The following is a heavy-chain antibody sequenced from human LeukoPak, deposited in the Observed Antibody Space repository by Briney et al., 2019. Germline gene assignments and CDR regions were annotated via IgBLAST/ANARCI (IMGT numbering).Heavy chain of an antibody. Sequence: GGSLRLSCVASGFRFTTYWMSWVRQAPGKGLEWVAHIKQDGSEKFSADSVKGRFTITRDNAENSLYLQMNRLRAADTAMYYCARAGPSSSWHQFDCCGQGTLVTASS. V-gene: IGHV3-7*01. CDR1: GFRFTTYW. CDR3: ARAGPSSSWHQFDC. D-gene: IGHD6-13*01. J-gene: IGHJ4*02. CDR2: IKQDGSEK.